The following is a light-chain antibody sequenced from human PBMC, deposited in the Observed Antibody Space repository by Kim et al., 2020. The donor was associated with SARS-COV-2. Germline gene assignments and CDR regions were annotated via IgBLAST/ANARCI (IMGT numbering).Light chain of an antibody. CDR3: AAWDDSLSGWV. J-gene: IGLJ3*02. CDR1: SSNIGSNY. V-gene: IGLV1-47*01. Sequence: ELTQPPSASGTPGQRVTIPCSGSSSNIGSNYVYWYQQLPGTAPKLLIYRNNQRPSGVPDRFSGSKSGTSASLAISGLRSEDEADYYCAAWDDSLSGWVFGGGTQLTVL. CDR2: RNN.